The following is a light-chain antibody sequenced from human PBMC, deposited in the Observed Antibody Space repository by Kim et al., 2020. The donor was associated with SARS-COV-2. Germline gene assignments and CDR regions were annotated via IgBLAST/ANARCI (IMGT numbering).Light chain of an antibody. V-gene: IGKV1-5*01. CDR2: LVS. J-gene: IGKJ4*01. CDR1: QSITSG. Sequence: TLSASVGETVTITCRASQSITSGLDWYQQKPGKAPKLLIYLVSNLDSGVPSRFSGSGSGTQFTLTISSLQPDDFATYYCQQHNGYFGGGTKVDIK. CDR3: QQHNGY.